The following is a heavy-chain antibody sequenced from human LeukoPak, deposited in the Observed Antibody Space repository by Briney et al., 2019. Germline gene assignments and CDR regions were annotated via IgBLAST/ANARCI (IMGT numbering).Heavy chain of an antibody. CDR1: GFTFSSYN. CDR3: ARDKPPNCSGGSCYSGYYY. CDR2: ISSSSSYI. D-gene: IGHD2-15*01. Sequence: GGSLRLSCAASGFTFSSYNMNWVRQAPGKGLEWVSSISSSSSYIYYADSVKGRFTISRDNAKNSLYLQMNSLRVEDTAVYYCARDKPPNCSGGSCYSGYYYWGQGTLVTVSS. J-gene: IGHJ4*02. V-gene: IGHV3-21*01.